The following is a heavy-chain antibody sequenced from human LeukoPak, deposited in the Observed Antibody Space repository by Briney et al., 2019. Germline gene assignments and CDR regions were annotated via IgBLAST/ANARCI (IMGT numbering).Heavy chain of an antibody. Sequence: GGSLRLSCSASGFTFSSYAMHWVRQAPGKGLEYVSAISSNGGSTYYADSVKGRFTISRDNSKNTLYLQISSLRAEDTAVYYCERVPYYDFQADAFDIWGQGTMVTVSS. D-gene: IGHD3-3*01. CDR2: ISSNGGST. CDR3: ERVPYYDFQADAFDI. J-gene: IGHJ3*02. V-gene: IGHV3-64D*06. CDR1: GFTFSSYA.